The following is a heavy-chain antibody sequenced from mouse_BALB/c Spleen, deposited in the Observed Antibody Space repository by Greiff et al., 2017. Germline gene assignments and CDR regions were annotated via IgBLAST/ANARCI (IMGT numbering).Heavy chain of an antibody. D-gene: IGHD2-4*01. J-gene: IGHJ3*01. CDR1: GYTFTSYW. V-gene: IGHV1-87*01. CDR3: ARSGGLRRAY. Sequence: VQLQESGAELARPGASVKLSCKASGYTFTSYWMQWVKQRPGQGLEWIGAIYPGDGDTRYTQKFKGKATLTADKSSSTAYKQLSSLASEDSAVYYCARSGGLRRAYWGQGTLVTVSA. CDR2: IYPGDGDT.